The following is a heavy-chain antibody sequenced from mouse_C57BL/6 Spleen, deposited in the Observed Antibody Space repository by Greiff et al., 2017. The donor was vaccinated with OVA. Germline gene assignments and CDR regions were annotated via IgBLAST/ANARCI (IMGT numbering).Heavy chain of an antibody. CDR3: ARCSSYLYAMDY. J-gene: IGHJ4*01. V-gene: IGHV1-52*01. D-gene: IGHD1-1*01. CDR1: GYTFTSYW. Sequence: QVQLQQPGAELVRPGSSVKLSCKASGYTFTSYWMHWVKQRPIQGLEWIGNIDPSDSETHYNQKFKDKATLTVDNSSSTAYMQLSSLTSEDSAVYYCARCSSYLYAMDYWGQGTSVTVSS. CDR2: IDPSDSET.